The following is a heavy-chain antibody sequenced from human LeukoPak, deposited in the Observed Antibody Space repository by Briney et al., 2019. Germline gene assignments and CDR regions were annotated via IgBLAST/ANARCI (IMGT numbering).Heavy chain of an antibody. CDR2: INPSSGDT. V-gene: IGHV1-2*02. CDR3: AREGDIVVVAAAIDY. Sequence: GASVKVSCKASGYTFTGYYIHWVRQAPGQGLEWMGWINPSSGDTNYAQKFQGRVTMTRDTSISTVYMELSRLRSDDTAMYYCAREGDIVVVAAAIDYWGQGTLVTVSS. CDR1: GYTFTGYY. J-gene: IGHJ4*02. D-gene: IGHD2-2*02.